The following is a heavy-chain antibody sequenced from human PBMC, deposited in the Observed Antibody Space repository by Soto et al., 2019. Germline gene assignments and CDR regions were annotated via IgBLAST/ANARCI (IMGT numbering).Heavy chain of an antibody. Sequence: SETLSLTCTVSGGSISSYYWSWIRQPPGKGLEWIGYIYYSGSTNYNPSLKSRVTISVDTSKNQFSLKLSSVTAADTAVYYCARLRGTFDYYYYMDVWGKGTTVTISS. V-gene: IGHV4-59*08. CDR1: GGSISSYY. J-gene: IGHJ6*03. D-gene: IGHD3-10*01. CDR2: IYYSGST. CDR3: ARLRGTFDYYYYMDV.